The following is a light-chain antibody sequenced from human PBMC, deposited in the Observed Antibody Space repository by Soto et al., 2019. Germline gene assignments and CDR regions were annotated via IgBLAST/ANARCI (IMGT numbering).Light chain of an antibody. CDR1: QSVSSSY. V-gene: IGKV3-15*01. Sequence: EIVLTLSPGTLSLSPGERATLSCRASQSVSSSYLAWYQHKPGQAPRLLIYAASTRATGIPARFSGSGSGTEFTLTISSLQSDDFAVYYCQQYNNWPPITFGEGSKVDI. J-gene: IGKJ4*01. CDR2: AAS. CDR3: QQYNNWPPIT.